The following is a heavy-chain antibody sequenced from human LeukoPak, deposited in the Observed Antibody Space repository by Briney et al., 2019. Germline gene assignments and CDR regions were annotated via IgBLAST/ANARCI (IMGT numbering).Heavy chain of an antibody. V-gene: IGHV4-34*01. CDR1: GESFSGYY. D-gene: IGHD3-10*01. J-gene: IGHJ5*02. Sequence: PSETLSLACAVYGESFSGYYWSWIRQPPVKGLEWIGEINHSGSTYYNPSLKSRVTISVDTSKNQSSLKLSSVTAADTAVYYCACEVRPWNWFDPWGQGTLVTVSS. CDR3: ACEVRPWNWFDP. CDR2: INHSGST.